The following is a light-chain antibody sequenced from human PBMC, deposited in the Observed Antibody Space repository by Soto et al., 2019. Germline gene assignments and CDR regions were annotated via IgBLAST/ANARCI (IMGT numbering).Light chain of an antibody. J-gene: IGLJ7*01. Sequence: QSALTQPASVSGSPGQSITISCTGTSSDVGSHNLVSWYQQHPGQAPKLMIYEVSKRPLGVSARFSASKSGNTASLTISGLQAXDEADYYCCSYGGSRAVFGGGTQLTVL. CDR1: SSDVGSHNL. CDR3: CSYGGSRAV. CDR2: EVS. V-gene: IGLV2-23*02.